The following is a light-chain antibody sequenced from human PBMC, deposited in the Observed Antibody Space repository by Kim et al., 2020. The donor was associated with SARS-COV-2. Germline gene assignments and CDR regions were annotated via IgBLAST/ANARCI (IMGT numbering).Light chain of an antibody. V-gene: IGKV3-15*01. J-gene: IGKJ1*01. Sequence: EIVMTQSPATLSLSPGERATLSCRASQSVSSDLAWYQQRPGQVPRVPIYDVSTRVTGVPARFSGSGSGTEFTLTISSLQSEDFAVYYCQQYNNWWTFGQGTKVDIK. CDR2: DVS. CDR3: QQYNNWWT. CDR1: QSVSSD.